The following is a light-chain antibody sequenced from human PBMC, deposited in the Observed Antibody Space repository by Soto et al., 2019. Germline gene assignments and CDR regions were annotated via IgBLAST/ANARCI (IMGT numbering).Light chain of an antibody. Sequence: QSALTQPASVSGSPGQSITISCTGTSSDVGSHNLVSWYQQHPGQAPKLMIYEVSKRPLGVSARFSASKSGNTASLTISGLPADDGADYYCCSYGGSMAVFGGGTQLTVL. V-gene: IGLV2-23*02. CDR1: SSDVGSHNL. CDR3: CSYGGSMAV. J-gene: IGLJ7*01. CDR2: EVS.